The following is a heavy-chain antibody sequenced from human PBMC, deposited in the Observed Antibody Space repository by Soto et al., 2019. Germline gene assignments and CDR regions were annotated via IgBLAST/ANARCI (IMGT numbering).Heavy chain of an antibody. D-gene: IGHD4-4*01. V-gene: IGHV3-21*01. CDR3: AREGINNYNEYYFDS. J-gene: IGHJ4*02. CDR2: ISGSGNYT. CDR1: GFTFSTYS. Sequence: XESLRLFCAASGFTFSTYSMNWVRQAPGKGLEWVSSISGSGNYTHYADFLRGRFTISRDNAKTSLYLQMNSLRAEDTAVYYCAREGINNYNEYYFDSWGQGTVVTVSS.